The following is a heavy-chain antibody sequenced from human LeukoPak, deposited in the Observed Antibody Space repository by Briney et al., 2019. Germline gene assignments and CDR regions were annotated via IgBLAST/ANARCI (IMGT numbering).Heavy chain of an antibody. CDR2: INPSGGST. Sequence: GASVKVSCKASGYTFTSYYMHWVRQAPGQGLEWMGIINPSGGSTSYAQKFQGRVTMTRNTSISTAYMELSSLRSEDTAVYYCARGFGYYYDSSGYGNWGQGTLVTVSS. CDR3: ARGFGYYYDSSGYGN. V-gene: IGHV1-46*01. J-gene: IGHJ4*02. CDR1: GYTFTSYY. D-gene: IGHD3-22*01.